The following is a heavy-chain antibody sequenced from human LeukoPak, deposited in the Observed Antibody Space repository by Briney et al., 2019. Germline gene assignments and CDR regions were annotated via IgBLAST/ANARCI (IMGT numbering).Heavy chain of an antibody. CDR3: TTSTYYYDSSGYRLLDY. CDR1: GFTFSNAW. D-gene: IGHD3-22*01. CDR2: IKSKTDGGTT. J-gene: IGHJ4*02. V-gene: IGHV3-15*01. Sequence: GGSLRLSCAASGFTFSNAWMSWVRQAPGKGLEWVGRIKSKTDGGTTDYAAPVKGRFTISRDDSKNTLYLQMNSPKTEDTAVYYCTTSTYYYDSSGYRLLDYWGQGTLVTVSS.